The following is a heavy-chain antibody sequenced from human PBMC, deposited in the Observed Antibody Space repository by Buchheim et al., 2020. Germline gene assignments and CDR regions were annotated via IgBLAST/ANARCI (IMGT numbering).Heavy chain of an antibody. Sequence: EVQLVESGGGLVQPGGSLRLSCAASGFTFSSYSMNWVRQAPGKGLEWVSYISSSSSTIYYADSVKGRFTIPRDNAKNSLYLQMNSLRAEDTAVYYCARGRAIAAAGSFYYYYYMDVWGKGTT. J-gene: IGHJ6*03. CDR1: GFTFSSYS. V-gene: IGHV3-48*01. CDR2: ISSSSSTI. D-gene: IGHD6-13*01. CDR3: ARGRAIAAAGSFYYYYYMDV.